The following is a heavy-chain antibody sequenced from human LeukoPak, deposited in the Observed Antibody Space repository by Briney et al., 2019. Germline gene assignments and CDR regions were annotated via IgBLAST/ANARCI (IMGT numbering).Heavy chain of an antibody. D-gene: IGHD3-10*02. Sequence: GGSLRLSCAASGFTFSRHSIHWVRQAPGKGLDWVSSISGGSFYIYYADSVKGRFTVSRDDAKNSVYLQMDSLRDEDTAIYYCAAGHAILGSTCSAYWGQGTLLTVSS. CDR1: GFTFSRHS. CDR2: ISGGSFYI. V-gene: IGHV3-21*01. J-gene: IGHJ4*02. CDR3: AAGHAILGSTCSAY.